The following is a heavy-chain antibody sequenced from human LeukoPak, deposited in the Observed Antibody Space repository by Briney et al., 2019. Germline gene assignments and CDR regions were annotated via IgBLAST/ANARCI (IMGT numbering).Heavy chain of an antibody. J-gene: IGHJ4*02. D-gene: IGHD1-7*01. Sequence: SVKVSCKASGGTFSSYAFTRVRQAPGQGLEWMGRIIPALEMTDYAQKFQGRVTITADKSTTIAYMEMRSLTSEDTAVYYCASGTGTYYHQGYWGQGTLVTVSS. V-gene: IGHV1-69*04. CDR2: IIPALEMT. CDR3: ASGTGTYYHQGY. CDR1: GGTFSSYA.